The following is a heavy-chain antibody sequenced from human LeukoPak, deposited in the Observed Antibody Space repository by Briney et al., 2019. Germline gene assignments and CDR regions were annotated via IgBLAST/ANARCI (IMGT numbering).Heavy chain of an antibody. V-gene: IGHV1-18*01. J-gene: IGHJ6*03. CDR3: ARAGFGGFGVYYYYMDV. D-gene: IGHD3-10*01. Sequence: ASVKVSCKASGYTFTSYDISWVRQAPGQGLEWMGWISTYNGNTNYPQKLQGRVTMTTDTSTSTAYMELRSLRSEDTAVYYCARAGFGGFGVYYYYMDVWGKGTTVTVSS. CDR1: GYTFTSYD. CDR2: ISTYNGNT.